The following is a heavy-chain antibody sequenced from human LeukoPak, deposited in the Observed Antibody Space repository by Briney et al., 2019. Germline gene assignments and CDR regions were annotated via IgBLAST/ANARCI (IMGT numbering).Heavy chain of an antibody. D-gene: IGHD6-6*01. CDR2: ISYEGTDK. V-gene: IGHV3-30*18. J-gene: IGHJ4*02. Sequence: GGSLRLSCAASGFTFSSYGMHWVRQAPGKGLEWVAVISYEGTDKYYIESVKGRFTISRDNSKNTLSLQMSSLRAEDTAVYYCAKSGTKYTSSNFDSWGQGTQVTVSS. CDR1: GFTFSSYG. CDR3: AKSGTKYTSSNFDS.